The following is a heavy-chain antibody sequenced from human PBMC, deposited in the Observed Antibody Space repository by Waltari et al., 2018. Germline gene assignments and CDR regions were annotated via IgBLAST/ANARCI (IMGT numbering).Heavy chain of an antibody. CDR3: ARDQWFAFDI. Sequence: EVQLVESGGGLVQPGGSLRLSCAASGFTLSSYWMSWVRQAPGKGLEWVANIKKDGSEEYYVDSVRGRFTISRDNAKNSLYLQINSLRPEDTAVYYCARDQWFAFDIWGQGTMVTVSS. V-gene: IGHV3-7*01. J-gene: IGHJ3*02. D-gene: IGHD3-22*01. CDR1: GFTLSSYW. CDR2: IKKDGSEE.